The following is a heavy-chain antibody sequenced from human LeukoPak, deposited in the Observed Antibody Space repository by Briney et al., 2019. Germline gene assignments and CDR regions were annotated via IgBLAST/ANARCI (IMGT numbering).Heavy chain of an antibody. D-gene: IGHD4-11*01. V-gene: IGHV3-33*06. Sequence: GGSLRLSCAASGFTFSRHWMGWVRQAPGKGLEWVAVIWNDGSNKYYGDSVKGRFTISRDNSKNTLYLQMNSLTVEDTAVYYCAKDAQRGFDYSNSLEHWGQGTLVTVSS. CDR2: IWNDGSNK. J-gene: IGHJ5*02. CDR3: AKDAQRGFDYSNSLEH. CDR1: GFTFSRHW.